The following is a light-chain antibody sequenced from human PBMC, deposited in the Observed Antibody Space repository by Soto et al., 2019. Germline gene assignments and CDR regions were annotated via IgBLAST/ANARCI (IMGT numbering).Light chain of an antibody. J-gene: IGKJ5*01. CDR3: QHRSNWPLT. Sequence: EVVLTQSPATLSLTQGERATLSCRASPSVTNFLAWYQQKPGQAPRLLIYGASTRAAAIPARFSGSGSGTDFTLTVRSLEPEDCAVYYCQHRSNWPLTFCQGTRLEI. CDR1: PSVTNF. CDR2: GAS. V-gene: IGKV3-11*01.